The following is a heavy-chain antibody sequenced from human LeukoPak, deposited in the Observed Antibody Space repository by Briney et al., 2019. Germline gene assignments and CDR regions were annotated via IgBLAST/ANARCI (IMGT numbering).Heavy chain of an antibody. J-gene: IGHJ4*02. Sequence: GESLKISCKGSGYSFTSYWIGWVRQMPGKGLEWMGIIYPGDSDTRYSPSLQGQVTISADKSISTAYLQWSSLKASDTAMYYCARLRYCGGDCYSLLFDYWGQGTLVTVSS. CDR1: GYSFTSYW. D-gene: IGHD2-21*02. CDR2: IYPGDSDT. V-gene: IGHV5-51*01. CDR3: ARLRYCGGDCYSLLFDY.